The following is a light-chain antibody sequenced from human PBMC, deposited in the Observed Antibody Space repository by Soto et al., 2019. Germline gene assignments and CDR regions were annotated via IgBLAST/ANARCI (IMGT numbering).Light chain of an antibody. CDR1: QSISTY. J-gene: IGKJ1*01. CDR3: QQSYSTPPT. CDR2: AAS. V-gene: IGKV1-39*01. Sequence: DIQMTQSPSSLSASVGDRVTITCRASQSISTYVNWYQQKAGKALKLLIYAASSLQSGVPSRFSGSGSGTDFTLTISSLQPEDFATYYCQQSYSTPPTFGQGTKVDI.